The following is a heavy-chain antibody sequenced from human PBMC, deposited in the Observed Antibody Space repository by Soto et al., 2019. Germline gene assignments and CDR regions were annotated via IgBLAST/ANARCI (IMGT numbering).Heavy chain of an antibody. J-gene: IGHJ4*02. CDR3: AKDYGSKDGDY. CDR1: GGTFSSYT. CDR2: IIPILGIA. D-gene: IGHD4-17*01. Sequence: QVQLVQSGAEVKKPGSSVKVSCKASGGTFSSYTISWVRQAPGQGLEWMGRIIPILGIANYAQKFQDRVTITADKSTSTAYMELRRLRSEDTAGYYCAKDYGSKDGDYGGQGTLVTVSS. V-gene: IGHV1-69*02.